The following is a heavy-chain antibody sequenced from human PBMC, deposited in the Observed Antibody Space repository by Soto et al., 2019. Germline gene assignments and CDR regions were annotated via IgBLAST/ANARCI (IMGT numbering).Heavy chain of an antibody. Sequence: GGSLRLSCAASGFTFDDYTMHWVRQAPGKGLEWVSLISWDGGSTYYADSVKGRFTISRDNSKNSLYLQMNSLRTEDTALYYCAKDSTGPPTYYYESSGYSVGAFDIWGPGTMVTVS. D-gene: IGHD3-22*01. CDR1: GFTFDDYT. V-gene: IGHV3-43*01. J-gene: IGHJ3*02. CDR3: AKDSTGPPTYYYESSGYSVGAFDI. CDR2: ISWDGGST.